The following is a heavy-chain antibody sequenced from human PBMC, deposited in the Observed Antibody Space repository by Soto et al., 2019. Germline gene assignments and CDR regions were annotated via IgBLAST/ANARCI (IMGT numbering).Heavy chain of an antibody. D-gene: IGHD2-15*01. CDR1: GFSFSYYA. V-gene: IGHV3-30-3*01. CDR3: ASPYCSGGSCYHTEYFQH. J-gene: IGHJ1*01. CDR2: IAYDGSKK. Sequence: QVHLVESGGGVVQPGRSLRLSCAASGFSFSYYAMHWVRQAPGKGLEWVAVIAYDGSKKYYADSVKGRFTISRDNSKNTLYLQMSSLRDEDTAVYCCASPYCSGGSCYHTEYFQHWGQGTLVTVSS.